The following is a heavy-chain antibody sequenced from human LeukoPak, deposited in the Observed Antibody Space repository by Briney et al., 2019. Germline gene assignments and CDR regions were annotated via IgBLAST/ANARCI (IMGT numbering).Heavy chain of an antibody. J-gene: IGHJ5*02. Sequence: ASVKVSCKASGYTFTGYYMHWVRQAPGQGLEWMGWINPNSGGTNYAQKFQGRVTMTRDTPISTAYMELSRLRSDDTAVYYCARGDYGDYIHWFDPWGQGTLVTVSS. CDR2: INPNSGGT. D-gene: IGHD4-17*01. CDR1: GYTFTGYY. CDR3: ARGDYGDYIHWFDP. V-gene: IGHV1-2*02.